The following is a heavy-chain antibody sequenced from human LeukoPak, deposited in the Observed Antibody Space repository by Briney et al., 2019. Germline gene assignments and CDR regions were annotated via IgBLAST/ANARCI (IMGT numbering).Heavy chain of an antibody. Sequence: PGGSLRLSCAASGFTFSSFAMSWVRQAPGKGLEWVSAISGSGGSTYYADSVKGRFTISRDNSKNTLYLQMNSLRAEDTAVYYCAKDPFALYDSSGIFDYWGQGTLVTVSS. D-gene: IGHD3-22*01. J-gene: IGHJ4*02. CDR2: ISGSGGST. CDR3: AKDPFALYDSSGIFDY. V-gene: IGHV3-23*01. CDR1: GFTFSSFA.